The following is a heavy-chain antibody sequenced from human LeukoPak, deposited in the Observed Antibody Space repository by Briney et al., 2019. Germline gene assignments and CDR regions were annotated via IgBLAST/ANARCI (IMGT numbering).Heavy chain of an antibody. CDR1: GGSFSGYY. CDR3: ARGRIGSWYNY. Sequence: SETLSLTCAVYGGSFSGYYWSWIRQPPGKGLEWIGEINHSGSTNYNPSLKSRVTISVDTSKNQFSLKLSSVTAADTAVYYCARGRIGSWYNYWGQGTLVTVSS. D-gene: IGHD6-13*01. CDR2: INHSGST. J-gene: IGHJ4*02. V-gene: IGHV4-34*01.